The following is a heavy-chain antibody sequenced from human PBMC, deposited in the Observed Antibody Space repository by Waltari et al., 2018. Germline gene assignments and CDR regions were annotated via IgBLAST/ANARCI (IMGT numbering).Heavy chain of an antibody. D-gene: IGHD3-22*01. CDR3: VRRFWDGRYYRDA. Sequence: QVQLVESGGGLVKPGGSLRLSCAVSGFTFSDDYMSWIRQAPGKGLEWISYTSGGGSATHYADSVKGRFTVSWDSAKKSLYLQMNSLRVEDTAVYYCVRRFWDGRYYRDAWGQGILVTVSS. J-gene: IGHJ5*02. CDR2: TSGGGSAT. CDR1: GFTFSDDY. V-gene: IGHV3-11*01.